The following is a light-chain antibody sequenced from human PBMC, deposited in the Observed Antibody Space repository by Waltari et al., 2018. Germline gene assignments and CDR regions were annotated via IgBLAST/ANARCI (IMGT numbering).Light chain of an antibody. J-gene: IGKJ2*01. CDR3: MQRIEFPHT. CDR2: TLS. CDR1: QSLLDKDLRTTY. Sequence: EILMTQTPLSLPVTPGEPASISCRSSQSLLDKDLRTTYVDWYLQKPGQSPQLLIYTLSYRAFGVPDRFSGSGSGTDFTLKISRVEAEDVGVYYCMQRIEFPHTFGQGTKLEIK. V-gene: IGKV2-40*01.